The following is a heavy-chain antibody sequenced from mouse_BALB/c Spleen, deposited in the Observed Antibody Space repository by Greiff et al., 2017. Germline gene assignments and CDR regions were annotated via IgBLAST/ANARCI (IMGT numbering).Heavy chain of an antibody. J-gene: IGHJ4*01. CDR2: ISDGGSYT. D-gene: IGHD2-14*01. CDR3: ARAYRRGYEDY. V-gene: IGHV5-4*02. Sequence: EVQLQQSGGGLVKPGGSLKLSCAASGFTFSDYYMYWVRQTPEKRLEWVATISDGGSYTYYPDSVKGRFTISRDNAKNNLYLQMSSLKSEDTAMYYCARAYRRGYEDYWGQGTSVTVSS. CDR1: GFTFSDYY.